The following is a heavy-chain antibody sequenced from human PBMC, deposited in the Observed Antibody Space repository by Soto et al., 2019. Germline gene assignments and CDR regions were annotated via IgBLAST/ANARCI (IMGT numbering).Heavy chain of an antibody. V-gene: IGHV4-39*01. CDR1: GGSISGTNYY. CDR3: ARGSYYYDSSGYYHY. Sequence: SETLSLTCTVSGGSISGTNYYLTWIRQPPGKGLQWVASISSSGTTSSNPSLKSRLTISVDASKIQFSLKLSSVTAADTAVYYCARGSYYYDSSGYYHYWGQGTLVTVSS. CDR2: ISSSGTT. D-gene: IGHD3-22*01. J-gene: IGHJ4*02.